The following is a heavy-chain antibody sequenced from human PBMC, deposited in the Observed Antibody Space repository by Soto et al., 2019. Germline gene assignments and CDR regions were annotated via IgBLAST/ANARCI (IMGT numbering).Heavy chain of an antibody. CDR1: GFTFRSYA. D-gene: IGHD2-15*01. CDR2: STGTGTST. CDR3: AKSQRPHGLLTKYFDS. J-gene: IGHJ4*02. Sequence: PCGSLRPSCAAPGFTFRSYAMSWVRQAPGKGLAGVATSTGTGTSTYFAYSVKGRFTISRDNSRNTLYLHLNRLRAEDTPVYYCAKSQRPHGLLTKYFDSWGQGALVPASS. V-gene: IGHV3-23*01.